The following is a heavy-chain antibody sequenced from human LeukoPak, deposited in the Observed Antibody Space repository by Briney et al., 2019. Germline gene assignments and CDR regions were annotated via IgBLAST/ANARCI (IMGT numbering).Heavy chain of an antibody. D-gene: IGHD7-27*01. CDR3: ARGELGTSAFDI. Sequence: PSETLSLTCAVYGASFSGYYWSWIRQPPGKGLKWIGEINHSGSTNYNPSLKSRVTISLDTSKNQFFLKLSSVTAADTAVYYCARGELGTSAFDIWGQGTMVTVSS. J-gene: IGHJ3*02. V-gene: IGHV4-34*01. CDR1: GASFSGYY. CDR2: INHSGST.